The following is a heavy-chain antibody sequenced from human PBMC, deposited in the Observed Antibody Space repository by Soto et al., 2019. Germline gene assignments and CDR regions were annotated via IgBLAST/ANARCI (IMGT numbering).Heavy chain of an antibody. Sequence: GASVKVSCKASGYTFTGYYMHWVRQAPGQGLEWMGWINPNSGGTNYAQKFQGRVTMTRDTSISTAYMELSRLRSDDTAVYYCARDRKIGGYDSNAFDIWGRGTMVTVSS. CDR1: GYTFTGYY. D-gene: IGHD5-12*01. V-gene: IGHV1-2*02. CDR3: ARDRKIGGYDSNAFDI. CDR2: INPNSGGT. J-gene: IGHJ3*02.